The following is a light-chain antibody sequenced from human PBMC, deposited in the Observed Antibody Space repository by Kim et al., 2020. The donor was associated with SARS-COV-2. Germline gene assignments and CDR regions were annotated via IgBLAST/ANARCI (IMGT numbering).Light chain of an antibody. J-gene: IGLJ3*02. CDR2: YDS. CDR1: NIGSKS. Sequence: APRNTARITCGGNNIGSKSVHWYQQKPGQTPVLVIYYDSDRPSGIPERFSGSNSGNTATLTISRVEAGDEADYYCQVWDSSSDHWVFGGGTKLTVL. V-gene: IGLV3-21*04. CDR3: QVWDSSSDHWV.